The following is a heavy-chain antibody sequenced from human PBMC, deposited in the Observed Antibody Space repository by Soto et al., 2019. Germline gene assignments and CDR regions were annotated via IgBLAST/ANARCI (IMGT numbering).Heavy chain of an antibody. Sequence: GGSLSLSCAASGFTFSSYWMHWVRQAPGKGLVWVSRINSDGSSTSYADSVKGRFTISRDNAKNTLYLQMNSLRAEDTAVYYCARGGLVLWFGELADYYYGMDVWGQGTTVTVSS. CDR2: INSDGSST. D-gene: IGHD3-10*01. J-gene: IGHJ6*02. CDR3: ARGGLVLWFGELADYYYGMDV. V-gene: IGHV3-74*01. CDR1: GFTFSSYW.